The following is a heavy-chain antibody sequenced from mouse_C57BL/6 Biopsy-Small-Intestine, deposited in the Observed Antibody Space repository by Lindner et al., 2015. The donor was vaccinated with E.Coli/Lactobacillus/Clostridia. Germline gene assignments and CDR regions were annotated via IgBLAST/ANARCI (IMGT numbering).Heavy chain of an antibody. CDR3: ARGPYGDSWFAY. Sequence: VQLQESGPELVEPGASVKMSCKASGYTFTNYVMHWVRQKPGQGLDWIGYINPYNDNTKSKEKFKGKATLTSDKSSSTSYMELSSLTSEDSAVYYCARGPYGDSWFAYWGQGTLVTVSA. D-gene: IGHD2-13*01. CDR1: GYTFTNYV. V-gene: IGHV1-14*01. J-gene: IGHJ3*01. CDR2: INPYNDNT.